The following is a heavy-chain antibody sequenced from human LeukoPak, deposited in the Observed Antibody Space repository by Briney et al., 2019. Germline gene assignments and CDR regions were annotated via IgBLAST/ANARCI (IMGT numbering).Heavy chain of an antibody. CDR1: GGSFSGYY. CDR2: INHSGST. V-gene: IGHV4-34*01. CDR3: ARGSWIQLWLRDYYYYVDV. J-gene: IGHJ6*03. D-gene: IGHD5-18*01. Sequence: SETLSLTCAVYGGSFSGYYWSWIRQPPGKGLGWIGEINHSGSTNYNPSLKSRVTISVDTSKNQFSLKLSSVTAADTAVYYCARGSWIQLWLRDYYYYVDVWGKGTTVTVSS.